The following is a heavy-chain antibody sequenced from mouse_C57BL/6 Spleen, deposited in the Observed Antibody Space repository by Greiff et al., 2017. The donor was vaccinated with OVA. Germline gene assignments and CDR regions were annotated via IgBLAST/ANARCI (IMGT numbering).Heavy chain of an antibody. D-gene: IGHD2-10*02. CDR2: IDPSDSYT. CDR3: ARRYGNYLYAMDY. J-gene: IGHJ4*01. CDR1: GYTFTSYW. Sequence: QVQLKQPGAELVRPGTSVKLSCKASGYTFTSYWMHWVKQRPGQGLEWIGVIDPSDSYTNYNQKFKGKATLTVDTSSSTAYMQLSSLTSEDSAVYYCARRYGNYLYAMDYWGQGTSVTVSS. V-gene: IGHV1-59*01.